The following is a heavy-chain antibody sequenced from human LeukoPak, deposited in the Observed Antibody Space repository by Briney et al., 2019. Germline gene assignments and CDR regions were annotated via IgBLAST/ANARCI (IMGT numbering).Heavy chain of an antibody. Sequence: SGTQSLICGVSGGSISSTNWWTWVRQPPGKGLEWIGEVHLDGRTNYNPSLESRLTMSVDLSENHISLKLTSVTAADTAVYYCAREGGFYRPLDYSGQGTLVTVPS. J-gene: IGHJ4*02. CDR1: GGSISSTNW. CDR3: AREGGFYRPLDY. D-gene: IGHD3-3*01. V-gene: IGHV4-4*02. CDR2: VHLDGRT.